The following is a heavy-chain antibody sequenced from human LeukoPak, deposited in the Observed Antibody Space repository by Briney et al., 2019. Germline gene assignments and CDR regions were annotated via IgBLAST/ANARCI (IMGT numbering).Heavy chain of an antibody. CDR3: ARQDYSSPEGWFDP. J-gene: IGHJ5*02. D-gene: IGHD6-13*01. CDR1: VGSITTTNYY. CDR2: MYHSGIT. Sequence: SETLSLTCTVSVGSITTTNYYWAWIRQPPGRGPEWIGSMYHSGITYYNPSLKSRGTMSVDTSKDQFSLKLISVTAADTAVYYCARQDYSSPEGWFDPWGHGTLVTVSS. V-gene: IGHV4-39*01.